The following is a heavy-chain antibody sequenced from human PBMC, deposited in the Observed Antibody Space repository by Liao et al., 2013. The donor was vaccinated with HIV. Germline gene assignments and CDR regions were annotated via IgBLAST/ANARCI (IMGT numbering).Heavy chain of an antibody. J-gene: IGHJ4*02. V-gene: IGHV4-34*01. D-gene: IGHD3-3*01. Sequence: LQQRDTGLLKPSETLSLTCAIYGGSFGDYFWAWIRQPPGKGLEWIGEVSRGGSATYNPSLRSRLTISSDTSTTQFSLQLTSVTAADTAVYYCARGTIFGPDYWGQGTLVTVSS. CDR1: GGSFGDYF. CDR2: VSRGGSA. CDR3: ARGTIFGPDY.